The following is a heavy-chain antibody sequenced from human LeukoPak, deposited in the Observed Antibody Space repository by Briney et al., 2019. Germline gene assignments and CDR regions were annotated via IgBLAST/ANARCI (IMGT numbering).Heavy chain of an antibody. J-gene: IGHJ5*02. Sequence: SETLSLTRAVYGGSFSGYYWSWIRQPPGKGLEWIGEINHSGSTNYNPSLKSRVTISVDTSKNQFSLKLSSVTAADTAVYYCARIAYSSGYYLSDRRRWFDPWGQGTLVTVSS. CDR1: GGSFSGYY. CDR3: ARIAYSSGYYLSDRRRWFDP. D-gene: IGHD3-22*01. V-gene: IGHV4-34*01. CDR2: INHSGST.